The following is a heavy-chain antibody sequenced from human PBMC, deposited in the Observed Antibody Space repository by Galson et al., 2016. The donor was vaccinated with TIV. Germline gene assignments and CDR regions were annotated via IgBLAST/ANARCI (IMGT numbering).Heavy chain of an antibody. V-gene: IGHV3-23*01. CDR2: ISGSGGIT. CDR1: GFTFDFYA. J-gene: IGHJ3*01. D-gene: IGHD2-21*01. Sequence: SLRLSCAASGFTFDFYAMSWVRQAPGQGLEWVSGISGSGGITYFADSVKGRFTISRDNSRNTLFLQMHSLRVEDTAVYYCAKRKNYGGDAFEDWGQGTLVTFSS. CDR3: AKRKNYGGDAFED.